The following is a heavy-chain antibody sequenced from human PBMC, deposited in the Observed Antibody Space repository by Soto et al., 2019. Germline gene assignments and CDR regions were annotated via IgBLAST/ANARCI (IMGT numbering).Heavy chain of an antibody. J-gene: IGHJ3*02. V-gene: IGHV3-49*03. CDR3: TKSPFGWLLSPRDFDI. Sequence: PGGSLRLSCTASGFTFGDYAMSWFRQAPGKGLEWVGFIRSKAYGGTTEYAASVKGRFTISRDDSRSIAYLQMNSLKTEDTAVYYCTKSPFGWLLSPRDFDIWGQGTMVTGSS. CDR1: GFTFGDYA. CDR2: IRSKAYGGTT. D-gene: IGHD3-9*01.